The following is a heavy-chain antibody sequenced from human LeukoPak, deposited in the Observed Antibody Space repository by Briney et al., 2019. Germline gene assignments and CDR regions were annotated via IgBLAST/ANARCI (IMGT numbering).Heavy chain of an antibody. CDR1: GGSISSGDYY. J-gene: IGHJ3*02. CDR2: IYYSGST. CDR3: ARDGFSDAFDI. Sequence: SETLSLTCTVSGGSISSGDYYWSWIRQPPGKGLEWIGYIYYSGSTYYNPSLKSRVTISVDTSKNQFSLRLSSVTAADTAVYYCARDGFSDAFDIWGQGTMVTVSS. V-gene: IGHV4-30-4*08.